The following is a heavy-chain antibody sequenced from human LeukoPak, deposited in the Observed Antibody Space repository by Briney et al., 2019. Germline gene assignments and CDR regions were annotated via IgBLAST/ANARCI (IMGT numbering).Heavy chain of an antibody. D-gene: IGHD3-3*01. J-gene: IGHJ4*02. Sequence: GGSLRLSCAASGFTFSSYSMNWVRQAPGKGLEWVANIKQDGSEKYYVDSVKGRFTISRDNAKNSLYLQMNSLRAEDTAVYYCARLLRFLDPTSGLDYWGQGTLVTVSS. CDR3: ARLLRFLDPTSGLDY. CDR1: GFTFSSYS. V-gene: IGHV3-7*01. CDR2: IKQDGSEK.